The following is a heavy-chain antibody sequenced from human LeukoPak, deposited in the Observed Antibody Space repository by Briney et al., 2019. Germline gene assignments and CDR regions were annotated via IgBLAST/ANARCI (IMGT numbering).Heavy chain of an antibody. Sequence: GESLKISCKGSGYSFTSYWIGWVRQMPGKGLEWMGIIYPGDSDTRYSPSFEGQVTISADKSISTAYLQWSSLKASDTAMYYCTVNYDSSGFHYWGQGTLVTVSS. CDR1: GYSFTSYW. J-gene: IGHJ4*02. D-gene: IGHD3-22*01. CDR2: IYPGDSDT. CDR3: TVNYDSSGFHY. V-gene: IGHV5-51*01.